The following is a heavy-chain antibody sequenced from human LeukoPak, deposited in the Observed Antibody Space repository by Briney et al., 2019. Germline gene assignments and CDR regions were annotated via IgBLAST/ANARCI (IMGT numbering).Heavy chain of an antibody. CDR3: AKDSPILTS. CDR2: MSGSDGAT. J-gene: IGHJ5*02. D-gene: IGHD2-21*01. CDR1: GFTFSIHG. Sequence: PGGPLRLSCAASGFTFSIHGMSWVRQAPGKGLEWVSAMSGSDGATYYAASAKGRFTISRDNSKNTLYLQMNSLRAEDTAVYHCAKDSPILTSWGQGTLVTVSS. V-gene: IGHV3-23*01.